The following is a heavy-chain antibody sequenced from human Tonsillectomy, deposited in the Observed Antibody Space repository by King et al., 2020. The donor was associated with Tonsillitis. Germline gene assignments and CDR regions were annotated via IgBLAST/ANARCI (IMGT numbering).Heavy chain of an antibody. V-gene: IGHV4-31*03. CDR3: ARGYCSSTSCYSLDTFDI. Sequence: LQLQESGPGLVKPSQTLSLSCTVSGGSISSGGYFWSWIRQHPGNGLEWIGYIYYTGSTYYNPSLNSRVTISVDTPKNQFSLKLSSVTAADTALYYCARGYCSSTSCYSLDTFDIWGQGTMVTVSS. D-gene: IGHD2-2*02. CDR2: IYYTGST. J-gene: IGHJ3*02. CDR1: GGSISSGGYF.